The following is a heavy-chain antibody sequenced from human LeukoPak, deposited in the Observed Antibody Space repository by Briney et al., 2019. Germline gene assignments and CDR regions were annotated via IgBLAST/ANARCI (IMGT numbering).Heavy chain of an antibody. J-gene: IGHJ4*02. V-gene: IGHV3-21*03. CDR3: ARDFYAVFALDY. CDR1: GFAFNTYS. D-gene: IGHD2/OR15-2a*01. Sequence: GESLRLSCAASGFAFNTYSMNWVRQAPGKGLEWVSFIFPSSTYIYYTDSVKGRFTISRDNARNSLYLQMDSLRAEDTGVYYCARDFYAVFALDYWGQGTLVTVSS. CDR2: IFPSSTYI.